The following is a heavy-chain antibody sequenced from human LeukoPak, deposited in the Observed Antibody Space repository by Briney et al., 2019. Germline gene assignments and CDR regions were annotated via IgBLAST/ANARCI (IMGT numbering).Heavy chain of an antibody. V-gene: IGHV3-33*01. CDR2: IWYDGSNK. Sequence: GGSLRLSCAASGFTFSSYGMHWVRQAPGKGLEWVAVIWYDGSNKYYADSVKGRFTISRDNSKNTLYLQINSLRAEDTAVYYCARDPIATSYYFDYWGQGTLVTVSS. D-gene: IGHD2-15*01. CDR1: GFTFSSYG. J-gene: IGHJ4*02. CDR3: ARDPIATSYYFDY.